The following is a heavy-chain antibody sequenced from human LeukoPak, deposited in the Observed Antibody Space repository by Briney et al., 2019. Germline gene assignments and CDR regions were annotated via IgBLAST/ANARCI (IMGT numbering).Heavy chain of an antibody. CDR1: GYTFTSYT. CDR2: INAGNGNT. Sequence: ASVTVSCKASGYTFTSYTIHWVRQAPGQRLEWMGWINAGNGNTKYSQEFQDRVTITRDTSASTAYMELSSLRSDDTAVYYCARVQWTAADIYNWFDPWGQGTLVTVSS. CDR3: ARVQWTAADIYNWFDP. V-gene: IGHV1-3*01. J-gene: IGHJ5*02. D-gene: IGHD6-13*01.